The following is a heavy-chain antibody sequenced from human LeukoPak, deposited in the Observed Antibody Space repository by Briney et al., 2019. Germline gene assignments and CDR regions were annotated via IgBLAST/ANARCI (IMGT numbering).Heavy chain of an antibody. CDR2: IYYSGST. CDR3: TRNYGSSGYTTFGY. Sequence: PSETLSLTCTVSGGSISTYYWSWIRQPPGKGLEWIGHIYYSGSTNYNPSLKSRVTIAVDTSKNHFSLKLSPVTAADTAVYYCTRNYGSSGYTTFGYWGRGTLVTVSS. CDR1: GGSISTYY. V-gene: IGHV4-59*01. D-gene: IGHD3-22*01. J-gene: IGHJ4*02.